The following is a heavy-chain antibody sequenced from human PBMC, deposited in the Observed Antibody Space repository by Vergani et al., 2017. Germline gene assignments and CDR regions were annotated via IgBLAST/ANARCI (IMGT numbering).Heavy chain of an antibody. J-gene: IGHJ5*02. Sequence: QITLKESGPTLVKPTQTLTLTCTFSGFSLSTSGVGVGWIRQPPGKALEWLALIYWDDDKRYSPSLKSRLTITKDTSKNQVVLTMTNMDPVDTATYYCAHSRLYSSSWKGNWFDPWGQGTLVTVSS. CDR2: IYWDDDK. V-gene: IGHV2-5*02. CDR3: AHSRLYSSSWKGNWFDP. CDR1: GFSLSTSGVG. D-gene: IGHD6-13*01.